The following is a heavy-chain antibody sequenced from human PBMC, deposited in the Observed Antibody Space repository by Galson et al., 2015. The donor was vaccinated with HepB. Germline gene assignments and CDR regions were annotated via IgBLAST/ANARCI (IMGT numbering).Heavy chain of an antibody. J-gene: IGHJ3*02. CDR1: GFTFDDYA. V-gene: IGHV3-9*01. CDR2: ISWNSGSI. D-gene: IGHD3-10*01. CDR3: AKRGFNYGSGSIMDPGAFDI. Sequence: SLRLSCAASGFTFDDYAMHWVRQAPGKGLEWVSGISWNSGSIGYADSVKGRFTISRDNAKNSLYLQMNSLRAEDTALYYCAKRGFNYGSGSIMDPGAFDIWGQGTMVTVSS.